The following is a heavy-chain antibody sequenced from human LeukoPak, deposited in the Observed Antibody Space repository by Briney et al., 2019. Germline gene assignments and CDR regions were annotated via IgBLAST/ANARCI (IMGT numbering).Heavy chain of an antibody. CDR2: ISYDESNK. D-gene: IGHD3-9*01. V-gene: IGHV3-30*18. CDR1: GFTFSSYG. Sequence: PGGSLRLSCAASGFTFSSYGMHWVREAPGKGLGWVAVISYDESNKYYADSVKGRFTISRDNSKNTLYLQMNSLRAEDTAVYYCAKEAHYDILTGYSYYFDYWGQGTLVTVSS. J-gene: IGHJ4*02. CDR3: AKEAHYDILTGYSYYFDY.